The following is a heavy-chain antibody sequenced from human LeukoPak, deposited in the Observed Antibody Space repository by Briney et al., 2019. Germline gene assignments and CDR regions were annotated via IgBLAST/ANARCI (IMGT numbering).Heavy chain of an antibody. CDR3: TRTVTTYNY. D-gene: IGHD4-17*01. J-gene: IGHJ4*02. CDR2: IRSKAYGGTT. CDR1: GFTFGDYA. V-gene: IGHV3-49*04. Sequence: GGSLRLSCTASGFTFGDYAMSWVRQAPGKGLEWVGFIRSKAYGGTTEYAASVKGRFTISRNDSKSIAYLQMNSLKTEDTAVYYCTRTVTTYNYWGQGTLVTVS.